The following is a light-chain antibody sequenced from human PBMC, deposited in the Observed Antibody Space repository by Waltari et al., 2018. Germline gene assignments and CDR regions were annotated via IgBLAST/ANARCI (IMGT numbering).Light chain of an antibody. J-gene: IGLJ2*01. V-gene: IGLV1-36*01. Sequence: QSALTQEASVSGTVGQTVTLSCIGNSNNLGRAELGWYQQISHGAPKTVMFGNSLPSGISDRFSGSKSGTTASLTISGLQPEDEADYYCSTWDYSLNAELFGGGTKLTVL. CDR3: STWDYSLNAEL. CDR1: SNNLGRAE. CDR2: GNS.